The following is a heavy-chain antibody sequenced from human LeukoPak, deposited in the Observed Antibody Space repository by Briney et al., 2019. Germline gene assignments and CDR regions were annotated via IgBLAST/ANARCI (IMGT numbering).Heavy chain of an antibody. D-gene: IGHD5-24*01. CDR3: ARDRGMATIYGYFDY. Sequence: ASVKVSCKASGGTFISYAISWVRQAPGQGLEWMGGIIPIFGTANYAQKFQGRVTITADESTSTAYMELSSLRSEDTAVYYCARDRGMATIYGYFDYWGQGTLVTVSS. J-gene: IGHJ4*02. V-gene: IGHV1-69*13. CDR2: IIPIFGTA. CDR1: GGTFISYA.